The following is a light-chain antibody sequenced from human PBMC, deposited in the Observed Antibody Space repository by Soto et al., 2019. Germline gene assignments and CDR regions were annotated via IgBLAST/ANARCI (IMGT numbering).Light chain of an antibody. CDR3: HQYGSSPTM. CDR2: GTS. V-gene: IGKV3-20*01. CDR1: QSVSSSY. Sequence: EIVLTQSPATLSLSPGERATLSCRASQSVSSSYLAWYQQKPGQAPRFLIYGTSSRATGIPDRFSGSGSGTDFSLTISRLEPEDFAVYYCHQYGSSPTMLGQGTKVDIK. J-gene: IGKJ1*01.